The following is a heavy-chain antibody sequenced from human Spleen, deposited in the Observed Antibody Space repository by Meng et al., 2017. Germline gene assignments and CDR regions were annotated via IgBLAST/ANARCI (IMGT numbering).Heavy chain of an antibody. V-gene: IGHV1-69*04. CDR1: GYTFTAYY. CDR3: ARDDDSSGYPSPVDY. J-gene: IGHJ4*02. Sequence: QVQLVQSGADVKKPGASVKVSCKASGYTFTAYYIHWVRQAPGQGLEWVGRIIPILEIPNYAQKFQGRVTITSDKSTSTAYMELTSLRSEDTAVYYCARDDDSSGYPSPVDYWGQGTLVTVSS. D-gene: IGHD3-22*01. CDR2: IIPILEIP.